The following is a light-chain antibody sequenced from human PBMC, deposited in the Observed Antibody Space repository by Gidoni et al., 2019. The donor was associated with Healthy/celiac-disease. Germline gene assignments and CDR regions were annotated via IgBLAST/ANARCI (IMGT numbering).Light chain of an antibody. CDR3: QQRYSTPRS. CDR2: AAS. CDR1: QSISSY. V-gene: IGKV1-39*01. J-gene: IGKJ2*04. Sequence: DNQVTQSPSSLSASVGDRVTITCRASQSISSYLNWYQQKPGEAPKRLIYAASSLQSGVPSRFSGSGSGTDFTLTISSLQPEDFATYYCQQRYSTPRSFGQGTKLEIK.